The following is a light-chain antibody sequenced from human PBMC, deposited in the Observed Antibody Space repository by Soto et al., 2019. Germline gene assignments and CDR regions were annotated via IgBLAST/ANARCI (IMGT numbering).Light chain of an antibody. V-gene: IGKV4-1*01. J-gene: IGKJ3*01. CDR1: QSVLYSSNNKNY. CDR3: QQYYSTSPT. Sequence: DIVMTQSPDSLAVSLGERATINCKSSQSVLYSSNNKNYLAWYQQKPGQPPKLLIYWASTRESGVPDRFSGGGSGTDFTLTISSLQAEDVAVYYCQQYYSTSPTFGPGTKVDIK. CDR2: WAS.